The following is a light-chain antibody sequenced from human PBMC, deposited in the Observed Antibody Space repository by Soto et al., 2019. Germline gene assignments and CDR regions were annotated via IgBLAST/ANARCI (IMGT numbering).Light chain of an antibody. CDR3: GSWTNYRPYL. V-gene: IGLV2-14*01. CDR1: SSDVGNYNA. J-gene: IGLJ1*01. CDR2: EVT. Sequence: QSVLTQPASVSGSPGQSITIPCTGTSSDVGNYNAVSWYQQHPGKAPKLIIYEVTNRPSGVSDRFSGSKSGNTASLTISGLQAEDEADYYCGSWTNYRPYLFATGTKVTV.